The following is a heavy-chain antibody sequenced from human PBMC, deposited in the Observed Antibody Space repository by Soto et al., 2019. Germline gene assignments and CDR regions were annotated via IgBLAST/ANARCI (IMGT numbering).Heavy chain of an antibody. CDR2: IYWHDDK. CDR3: AHGSGWLSDY. CDR1: GFSLSSPAVG. J-gene: IGHJ4*02. V-gene: IGHV2-5*01. D-gene: IGHD6-19*01. Sequence: QITLKESGPTLVKPTQTLTLTCTFSGFSLSSPAVGVNWIRQPPGKALEWLALIYWHDDKKYTPSLKSRVTITKDTSKNQVVLTMANMDPVETATYYCAHGSGWLSDYWGQGILVTVSS.